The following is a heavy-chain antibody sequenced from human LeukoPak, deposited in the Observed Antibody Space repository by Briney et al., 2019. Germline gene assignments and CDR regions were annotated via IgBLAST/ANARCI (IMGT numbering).Heavy chain of an antibody. D-gene: IGHD3-22*01. Sequence: SETLSLTCTVSGGSISSGNYYWSWIRQPPGKGLEWIGYIYYSGSTYYNPSLKSRVTISVDTSKNQFSLKLSSVTAADTAVYYCARDLHYDTSGYYSYFDYWGQGTLVTVSS. V-gene: IGHV4-30-4*01. J-gene: IGHJ4*02. CDR3: ARDLHYDTSGYYSYFDY. CDR1: GGSISSGNYY. CDR2: IYYSGST.